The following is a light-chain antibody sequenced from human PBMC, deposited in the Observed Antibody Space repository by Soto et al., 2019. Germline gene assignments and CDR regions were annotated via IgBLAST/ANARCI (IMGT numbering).Light chain of an antibody. CDR3: QQYGSSPQT. V-gene: IGKV3-20*01. J-gene: IGKJ1*01. Sequence: EIVLTQSPGTLSLSPGERATLSCRASQSVSSSSLAWYQQTPGQAPTLLVSGASNRATGVPDRFSGSGSGTDFTLTISGLRPEDFALYFCQQYGSSPQTFGQGTKVEI. CDR2: GAS. CDR1: QSVSSSS.